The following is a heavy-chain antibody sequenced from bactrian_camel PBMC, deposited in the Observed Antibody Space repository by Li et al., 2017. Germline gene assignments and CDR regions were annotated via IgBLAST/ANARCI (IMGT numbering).Heavy chain of an antibody. D-gene: IGHD6*01. J-gene: IGHJ4*01. V-gene: IGHV3S57*01. CDR1: GPSDWLMNC. Sequence: QVQVAESGGGSVQTGGSLRLSCAISGPSDWLMNCVAWFRQVPGKDREEVASIYAGAKSYANSAQDRFTVSQDKAKKTLYLQMHNLQPEDAGSYYCAAGWRQLLATYSGHKCHWYGGNYDYWGQGTQVTVS. CDR3: AAGWRQLLATYSGHKCHWYGGNYDY. CDR2: IYAGAK.